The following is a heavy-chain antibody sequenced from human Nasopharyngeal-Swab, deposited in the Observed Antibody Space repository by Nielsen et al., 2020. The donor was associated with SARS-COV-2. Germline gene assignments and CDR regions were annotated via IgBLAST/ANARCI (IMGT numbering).Heavy chain of an antibody. J-gene: IGHJ4*02. CDR2: IKPVGSET. D-gene: IGHD6-25*01. CDR3: VSGHGDS. Sequence: GESLKISCVGSGISFSTSVIQWVRQAPGKGPEWVAIIKPVGSETYYVDSVKGRFTISTDNAKNSLFLQMDGLRAEDTAVYFCVSGHGDSWGQGTLVTVSS. CDR1: GISFSTSV. V-gene: IGHV3-7*01.